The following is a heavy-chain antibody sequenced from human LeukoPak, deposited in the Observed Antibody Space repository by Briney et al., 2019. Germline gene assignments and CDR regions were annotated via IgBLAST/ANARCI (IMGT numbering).Heavy chain of an antibody. CDR3: ARCIVGTSWRGPYGMDV. CDR2: INPNSGGT. CDR1: GYTFTDYH. D-gene: IGHD2-2*01. V-gene: IGHV1-2*02. J-gene: IGHJ6*02. Sequence: ASLKVSCKASGYTFTDYHIHWVRQAPGQGLEWMGWINPNSGGTNYAQKFQGRVTMTRDTSISTAYMELSKLRPDDTAVYYCARCIVGTSWRGPYGMDVWGQGTTVTVSS.